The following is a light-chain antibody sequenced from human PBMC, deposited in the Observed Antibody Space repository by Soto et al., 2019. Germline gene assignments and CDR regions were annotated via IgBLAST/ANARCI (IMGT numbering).Light chain of an antibody. CDR2: DAS. Sequence: EVVLTQSPGTLSLSPGERAILSCRASQSVSSSFLAWYQQKPGRTPRLLIYDASSRATGIPDRFSGSGSGTDFTLTIDRLEPEDFAVYYCQHYGRSPGLFTFGPGIKVDIK. CDR3: QHYGRSPGLFT. CDR1: QSVSSSF. J-gene: IGKJ3*01. V-gene: IGKV3-20*01.